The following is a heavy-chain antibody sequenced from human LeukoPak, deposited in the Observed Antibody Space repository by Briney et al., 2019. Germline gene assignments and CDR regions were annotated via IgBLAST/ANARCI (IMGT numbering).Heavy chain of an antibody. CDR1: GFTLSTYS. D-gene: IGHD5-18*01. CDR3: ATGRGYSYGSGLPDAFDI. J-gene: IGHJ3*02. CDR2: ISTDSSTI. Sequence: GGSLRLSCAASGFTLSTYSMNWVRQAPGKGLEWVSYISTDSSTIFYADSVRGRFTISRDNAKNSLFLQMNSLRAENTAVYYCATGRGYSYGSGLPDAFDIWGQGTMVTVSS. V-gene: IGHV3-48*04.